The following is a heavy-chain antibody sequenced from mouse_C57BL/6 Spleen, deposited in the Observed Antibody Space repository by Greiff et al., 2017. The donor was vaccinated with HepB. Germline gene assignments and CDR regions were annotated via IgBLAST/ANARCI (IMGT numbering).Heavy chain of an antibody. Sequence: SGPELVKPGASVKISCKASGYSFTGYYMNWVKQSPEKSLEWIGEINPSTGGTTYNQKFKAKATLTVDKSSSTAYMQLKSLTSEDSAVYYCARGGYGSSYDWYFDVWGTGTTVTVSS. CDR3: ARGGYGSSYDWYFDV. CDR2: INPSTGGT. CDR1: GYSFTGYY. J-gene: IGHJ1*03. D-gene: IGHD1-1*01. V-gene: IGHV1-42*01.